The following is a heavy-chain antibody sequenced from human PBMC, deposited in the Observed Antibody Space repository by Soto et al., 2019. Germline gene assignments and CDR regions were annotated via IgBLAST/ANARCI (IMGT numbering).Heavy chain of an antibody. D-gene: IGHD6-19*01. V-gene: IGHV6-1*01. CDR2: TYYRSKWYN. Sequence: PLPTLSLTCAIPGDSVSSNSAAWNFNRQSPWRGLEWLGRTYYRSKWYNDYAVSVKSRITINPDTSKNQFSLQLNSVTPEDTAVYYCARESIAVAATRRFDYWGQGTLVTVSS. CDR1: GDSVSSNSAA. CDR3: ARESIAVAATRRFDY. J-gene: IGHJ4*02.